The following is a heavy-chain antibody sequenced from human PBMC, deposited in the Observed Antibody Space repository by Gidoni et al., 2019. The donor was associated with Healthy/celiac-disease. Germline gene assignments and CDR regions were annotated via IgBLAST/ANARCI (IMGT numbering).Heavy chain of an antibody. D-gene: IGHD2-2*01. CDR3: ARQIAAGPAIDY. J-gene: IGHJ4*02. CDR1: GGSISSYY. Sequence: QVQLQESGPGLVKPSETLSLTCTVSGGSISSYYWSWIRQPPGKGLEWIGYIYYSGSTNYNPSLKSRVTISVDTSKNQFSLKLSSVTAADTAVYYCARQIAAGPAIDYWGQGTLVTVSS. V-gene: IGHV4-59*08. CDR2: IYYSGST.